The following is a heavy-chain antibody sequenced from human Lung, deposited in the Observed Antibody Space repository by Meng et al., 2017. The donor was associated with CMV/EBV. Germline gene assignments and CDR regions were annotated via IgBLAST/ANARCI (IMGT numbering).Heavy chain of an antibody. Sequence: ASAKVFXKASGDTFTTYDINWVRQDTGQGLEWMGWMNPNSGNTGYAQKFQGRVTLTRVTSISTAYMQLSSLTSDDAAVYYCARTRIEVEPDGRKIKYYNYGMDVWGQGTTVTVSS. V-gene: IGHV1-8*01. CDR1: GDTFTTYD. D-gene: IGHD2-2*01. CDR2: MNPNSGNT. J-gene: IGHJ6*02. CDR3: ARTRIEVEPDGRKIKYYNYGMDV.